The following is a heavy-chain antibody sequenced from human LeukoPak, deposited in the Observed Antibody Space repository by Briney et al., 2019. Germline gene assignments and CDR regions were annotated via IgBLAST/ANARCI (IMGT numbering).Heavy chain of an antibody. CDR2: INWNGGST. J-gene: IGHJ3*02. Sequence: GGSLRLSCAASGFTFDDYGMSWVRQAPGKGLEWVSGINWNGGSTGYADSVKGRFTISRDNAKNSLYLQMNSLRAEDTALYDCARAAVYYDYVWGSYRRGGAFDIWGQGTMVTVSS. D-gene: IGHD3-16*02. V-gene: IGHV3-20*01. CDR1: GFTFDDYG. CDR3: ARAAVYYDYVWGSYRRGGAFDI.